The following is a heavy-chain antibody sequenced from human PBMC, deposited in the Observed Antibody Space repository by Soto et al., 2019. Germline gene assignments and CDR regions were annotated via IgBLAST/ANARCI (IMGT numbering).Heavy chain of an antibody. CDR2: IGGSGDNT. D-gene: IGHD5-12*01. Sequence: EVQLLESGGGFIQPGGSLRLSCAASGFTFSSYPMTWVRQALGKGLEWVSAIGGSGDNTYYPDSVRGRFTISRDNSKNTLYMQMNSLRDEDTAVYYCVKRSDIGGDWGHLDYWGQGTLVTVSS. CDR1: GFTFSSYP. V-gene: IGHV3-23*01. CDR3: VKRSDIGGDWGHLDY. J-gene: IGHJ4*02.